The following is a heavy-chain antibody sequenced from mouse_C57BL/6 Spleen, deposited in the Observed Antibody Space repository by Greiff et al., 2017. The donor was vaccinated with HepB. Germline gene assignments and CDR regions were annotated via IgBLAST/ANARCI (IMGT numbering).Heavy chain of an antibody. V-gene: IGHV1-78*01. CDR3: ARYPYYYGSSRYFDY. CDR2: IYPRDGST. Sequence: VKLQESDAELVKPGASVKISCKVSGYTFTDHTIHWMKQRPEQGLEWIGYIYPRDGSTKYNEKFKGKATLTADKSSSTAYMQLNSLTSEDSAVYFCARYPYYYGSSRYFDYWGQGTTLTVSS. CDR1: GYTFTDHT. J-gene: IGHJ2*01. D-gene: IGHD1-1*01.